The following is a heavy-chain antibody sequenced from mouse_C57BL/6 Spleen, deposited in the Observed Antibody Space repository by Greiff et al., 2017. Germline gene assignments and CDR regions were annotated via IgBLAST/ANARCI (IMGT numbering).Heavy chain of an antibody. Sequence: QVQLQQSGPELVKPGASVKISCKASGYAFSSSWMNWVKQRPGKGLEWIGRIYPGDGDTNYNGKFKGKDTLTADKSSSTAYMQLSSLTSEDSAVXFCARYYYGSSHWYFDVWGTGTTVTVSS. CDR1: GYAFSSSW. CDR3: ARYYYGSSHWYFDV. V-gene: IGHV1-82*01. D-gene: IGHD1-1*01. J-gene: IGHJ1*03. CDR2: IYPGDGDT.